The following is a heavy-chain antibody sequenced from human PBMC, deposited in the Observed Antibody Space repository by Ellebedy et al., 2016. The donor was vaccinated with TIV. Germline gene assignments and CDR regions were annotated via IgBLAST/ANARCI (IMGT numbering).Heavy chain of an antibody. Sequence: AASVKVSCKSSGYTFTRYGVSWVRQAPGQGLEWMGWISGLNGKTKYARTVQGRVTLTTDTAARTVYMELTSLRSDDTAVYYCARDNTVGGTNWFDPWGQGTLVIVSS. CDR3: ARDNTVGGTNWFDP. D-gene: IGHD6-19*01. CDR1: GYTFTRYG. CDR2: ISGLNGKT. V-gene: IGHV1-18*01. J-gene: IGHJ5*02.